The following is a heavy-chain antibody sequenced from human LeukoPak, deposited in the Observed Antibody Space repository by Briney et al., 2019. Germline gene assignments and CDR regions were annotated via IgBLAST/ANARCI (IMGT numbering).Heavy chain of an antibody. Sequence: SETLSLTCTVSGGSISSGNCYWSWIRQPPGKGLEWIGSIYYSGSTYYNPSLKSRVTISVDTSRNQFSLRLSSVTAADTAVYYCATYYDYVWGSPQALGGYFDYWGQGTLVTVSS. CDR2: IYYSGST. V-gene: IGHV4-30-4*01. J-gene: IGHJ4*02. CDR3: ATYYDYVWGSPQALGGYFDY. CDR1: GGSISSGNCY. D-gene: IGHD3-16*01.